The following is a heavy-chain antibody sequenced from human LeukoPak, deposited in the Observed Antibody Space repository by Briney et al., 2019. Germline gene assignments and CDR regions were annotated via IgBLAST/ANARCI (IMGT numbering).Heavy chain of an antibody. D-gene: IGHD4-17*01. Sequence: ASVKVSCKASGYTFTGYYMHWVRQAPGQGLERMGWINPNSGGTNYAQKFQGRVTMTRDTSISTAYMELSRLRSDDTAVYYCARATTVTTTNYYYYYGMDVWAKGPRSPSP. CDR2: INPNSGGT. J-gene: IGHJ6*02. CDR3: ARATTVTTTNYYYYYGMDV. CDR1: GYTFTGYY. V-gene: IGHV1-2*02.